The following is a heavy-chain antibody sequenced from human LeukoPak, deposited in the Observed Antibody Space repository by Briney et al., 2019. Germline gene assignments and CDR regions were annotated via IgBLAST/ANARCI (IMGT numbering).Heavy chain of an antibody. CDR1: GFTLPYG. CDR2: VSATGYTT. D-gene: IGHD3-22*01. J-gene: IGHJ4*02. V-gene: IGHV3-23*01. CDR3: AKGAVGKTESSGYPPHFDY. Sequence: PGGTLRLSCVVSGFTLPYGMSWVRQAPGKGLEWVSYVSATGYTTSYADSVKGRLTISRDNAKNTVFLQMDSLRADDTAVYYCAKGAVGKTESSGYPPHFDYWGQGTLVTVSS.